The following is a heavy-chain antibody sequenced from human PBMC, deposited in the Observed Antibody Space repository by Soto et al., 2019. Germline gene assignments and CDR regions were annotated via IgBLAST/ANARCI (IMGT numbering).Heavy chain of an antibody. CDR1: GGTFSNYA. D-gene: IGHD1-26*01. V-gene: IGHV1-69*01. Sequence: QVQLVQSGAEVKKPGSSVKVSCKASGGTFSNYAINWVRQAPGQGLEWMGGIIPIFGTANYEQTFQGRVTITADEYACTAYMELSSLRSEDTALYYCAADVGGTSMTLDYWGQGSLVTVSS. CDR3: AADVGGTSMTLDY. J-gene: IGHJ4*02. CDR2: IIPIFGTA.